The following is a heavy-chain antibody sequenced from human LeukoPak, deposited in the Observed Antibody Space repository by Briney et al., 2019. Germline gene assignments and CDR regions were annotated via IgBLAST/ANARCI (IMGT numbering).Heavy chain of an antibody. J-gene: IGHJ6*03. CDR3: ARPTEAHSWQTRHYTYYLYA. Sequence: SETLSLTCTVSGGSISSSSYYWGWIRQPPGKGLEWIGYIYYSGSTNYNPSLKSRVTISVDTSKNQLSLKLSSVTAADSAVYYRARPTEAHSWQTRHYTYYLYASVKGTT. D-gene: IGHD6-13*01. CDR2: IYYSGST. CDR1: GGSISSSSYY. V-gene: IGHV4-61*05.